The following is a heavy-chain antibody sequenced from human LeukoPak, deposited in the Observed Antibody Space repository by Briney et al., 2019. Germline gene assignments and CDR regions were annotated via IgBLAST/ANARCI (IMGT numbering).Heavy chain of an antibody. CDR1: GGSISSYY. Sequence: SETLSLTCTVSGGSISSYYWSWIRQPAGKGLEWIGRIYTSGSTNYNPSLKSRVTISVDTSKNQFSLKLSSVTAADTAVYYCARTTMVRGVIPANDAFDIWGQGTMVTVSS. CDR2: IYTSGST. J-gene: IGHJ3*02. V-gene: IGHV4-4*07. CDR3: ARTTMVRGVIPANDAFDI. D-gene: IGHD3-10*01.